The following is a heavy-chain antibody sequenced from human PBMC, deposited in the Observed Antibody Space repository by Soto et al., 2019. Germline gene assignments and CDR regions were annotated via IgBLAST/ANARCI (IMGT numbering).Heavy chain of an antibody. CDR1: GFTFSSYG. V-gene: IGHV3-30*18. CDR3: AKGGGAENGWFLDH. Sequence: PGGSLRLSCAVSGFTFSSYGMLWVRQAPGKGLEWVAVISYNGGEKNYLDSVKGRFTISRDNSKNTLYLEMNSLRPDDTALYYCAKGGGAENGWFLDHWGQGTVVTVSS. D-gene: IGHD6-19*01. J-gene: IGHJ4*02. CDR2: ISYNGGEK.